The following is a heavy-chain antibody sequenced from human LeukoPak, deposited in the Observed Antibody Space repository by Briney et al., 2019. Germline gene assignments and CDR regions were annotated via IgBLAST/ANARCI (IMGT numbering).Heavy chain of an antibody. CDR1: GFTFSSYG. D-gene: IGHD3-22*01. J-gene: IGHJ4*02. V-gene: IGHV3-30*18. Sequence: GGSLRLSCAASGFTFSSYGMHWVRQAPGKGLGWVAVISYDGSNKYYADSVKGRFTISRDNSKNTLYLQMNSLRAEDTAVYYCAKGRHYYDSSGYYFDYWGQGTLVTVSS. CDR3: AKGRHYYDSSGYYFDY. CDR2: ISYDGSNK.